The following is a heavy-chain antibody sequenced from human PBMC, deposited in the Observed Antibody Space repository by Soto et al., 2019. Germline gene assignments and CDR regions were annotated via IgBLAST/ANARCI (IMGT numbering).Heavy chain of an antibody. CDR3: ADGGRYPYY. Sequence: EVQLLESGGDLVQPGGSLRLSCAASGFSFRSYAMGWVRQAPGKGLNWVSSISAGGDGTHYAESVKGRFTISRDNSKNTVYLQMTSLRADDTAVYYCADGGRYPYYWGTGTLVTVSS. D-gene: IGHD1-26*01. J-gene: IGHJ4*02. V-gene: IGHV3-23*01. CDR2: ISAGGDGT. CDR1: GFSFRSYA.